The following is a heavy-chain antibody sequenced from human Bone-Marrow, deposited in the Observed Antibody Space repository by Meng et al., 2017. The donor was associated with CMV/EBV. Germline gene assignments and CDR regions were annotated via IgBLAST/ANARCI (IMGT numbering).Heavy chain of an antibody. D-gene: IGHD4/OR15-4a*01. CDR3: ATSYGATYPFDY. J-gene: IGHJ4*02. CDR2: IYYSGNT. Sequence: SETLSLTCTVSGGSVSSSTYYWGWIRQPPGKGLEWIGNIYYSGNTYYNLSLKRRVTISVDTSKNQFSLKLSSVTAADAAVYYCATSYGATYPFDYWGQGTLLTV. V-gene: IGHV4-39*01. CDR1: GGSVSSSTYY.